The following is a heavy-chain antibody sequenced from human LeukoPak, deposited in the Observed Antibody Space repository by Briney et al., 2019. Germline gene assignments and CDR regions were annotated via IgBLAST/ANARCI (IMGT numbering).Heavy chain of an antibody. V-gene: IGHV3-7*01. Sequence: GGSLRLSCAASGFTFSSYWMSWVRQAPGKGLEWVANIKQDGSEKYYVDSVKGRFTISRDNAKNSLYLQMNSLRAEDTAVYYCARDYSNYEVDYYYMDVWGKGTTVTVSS. D-gene: IGHD4-11*01. J-gene: IGHJ6*03. CDR1: GFTFSSYW. CDR3: ARDYSNYEVDYYYMDV. CDR2: IKQDGSEK.